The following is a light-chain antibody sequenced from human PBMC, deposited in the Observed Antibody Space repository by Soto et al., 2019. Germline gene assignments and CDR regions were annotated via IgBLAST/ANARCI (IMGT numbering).Light chain of an antibody. J-gene: IGLJ3*02. CDR2: GNS. V-gene: IGLV1-40*01. CDR3: QSYDSSLSVWV. CDR1: SSNIGAGYD. Sequence: QSVPTQPPSVSGAPGQRVTGSCTGSSSNIGAGYDVHWYQQLPGTAPKLLIYGNSNRPSGVPDRFSGSKSGTSASLAITGLQAEDEADYYCQSYDSSLSVWVFGGETKLTVL.